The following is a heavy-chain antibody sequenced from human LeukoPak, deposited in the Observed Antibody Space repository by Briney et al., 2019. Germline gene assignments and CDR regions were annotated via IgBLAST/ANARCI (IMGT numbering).Heavy chain of an antibody. Sequence: SGGSLRLSGAASGFTFSSYWMHWVRQAPGKGLVWVSRINSDASTTSYADSVKGRFTISRDNAKNTLHLQMNSLRAEDTAVYYCTRVAGSGSVDWGQGTLVTVSS. D-gene: IGHD1-26*01. V-gene: IGHV3-74*01. J-gene: IGHJ4*02. CDR2: INSDASTT. CDR3: TRVAGSGSVD. CDR1: GFTFSSYW.